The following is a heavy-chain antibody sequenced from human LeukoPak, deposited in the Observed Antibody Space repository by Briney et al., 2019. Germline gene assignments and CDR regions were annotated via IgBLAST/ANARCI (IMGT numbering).Heavy chain of an antibody. CDR3: VRDGDDSNFDY. D-gene: IGHD5-24*01. V-gene: IGHV3-74*01. CDR2: VIRDGSFT. Sequence: GGSLRLSCAASGFTFRSYWMHWVRQAPGKGLEWVSRVIRDGSFTNYADSVKGRFTISRDNAKNTLYLQMSSLRAEDTAGYFCVRDGDDSNFDYWGQGSLVTVSS. CDR1: GFTFRSYW. J-gene: IGHJ4*02.